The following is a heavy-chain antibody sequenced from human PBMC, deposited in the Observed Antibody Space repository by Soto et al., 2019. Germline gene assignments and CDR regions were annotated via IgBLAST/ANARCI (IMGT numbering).Heavy chain of an antibody. Sequence: GSLRLSCAASGFTFSYYPLHWVRRAPGKGLEWVSSISGIKNYIRYADSVKGRFTISRDNAKTSLYLQMNSLTAEDTAVYYCAREGVHNYTEYYFDYWGQGTLVTVSS. D-gene: IGHD3-10*01. V-gene: IGHV3-21*06. CDR2: ISGIKNYI. CDR1: GFTFSYYP. CDR3: AREGVHNYTEYYFDY. J-gene: IGHJ4*02.